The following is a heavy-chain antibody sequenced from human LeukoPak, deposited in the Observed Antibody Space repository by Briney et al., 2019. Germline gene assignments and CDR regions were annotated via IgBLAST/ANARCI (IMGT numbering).Heavy chain of an antibody. V-gene: IGHV3-15*01. CDR3: TAGIGHSDFDY. D-gene: IGHD6-13*01. CDR2: VKSKTNGGTT. CDR1: GFTFSSYA. J-gene: IGHJ4*02. Sequence: GGSLRLSCAASGFTFSSYAMSWVRQAPGKGLEWVGRVKSKTNGGTTGYAAPVKGRFTISRDDSKNTYLQMNSLKSEDTAVYYCTAGIGHSDFDYWGQGTLVTVSS.